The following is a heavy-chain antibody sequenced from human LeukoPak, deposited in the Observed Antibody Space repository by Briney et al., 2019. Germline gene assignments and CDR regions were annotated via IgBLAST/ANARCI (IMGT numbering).Heavy chain of an antibody. D-gene: IGHD3-10*01. CDR2: MNPNSGKA. CDR1: GYTFTNYD. J-gene: IGHJ6*03. Sequence: ASVKVSCKASGYTFTNYDINWVRQATGQGLEWMGWMNPNSGKAGYAHKFQGRVTITRNPSITTAYMELSGLRSEDTAVYYCARLLWFGDRYMDVWGKGTTVTVSS. CDR3: ARLLWFGDRYMDV. V-gene: IGHV1-8*03.